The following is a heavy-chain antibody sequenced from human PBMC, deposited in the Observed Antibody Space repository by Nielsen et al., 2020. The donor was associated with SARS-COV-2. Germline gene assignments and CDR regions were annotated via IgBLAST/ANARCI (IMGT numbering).Heavy chain of an antibody. D-gene: IGHD3-22*01. CDR1: GFSLRNYA. Sequence: GGSLRLSCVVSGFSLRNYAMSWVRQTPGKGLEWVSATSGRDDATYYAGSVKGRFTISRDNFKNTLYLHMNSLRAEDTAIYYCAKDGVWQGLNYYHKKWYFDLWGRGTLVTVSS. V-gene: IGHV3-23*01. CDR3: AKDGVWQGLNYYHKKWYFDL. CDR2: TSGRDDAT. J-gene: IGHJ2*01.